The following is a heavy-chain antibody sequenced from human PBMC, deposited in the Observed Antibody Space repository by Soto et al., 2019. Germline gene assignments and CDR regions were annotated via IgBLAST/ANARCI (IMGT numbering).Heavy chain of an antibody. D-gene: IGHD1-26*01. CDR3: ATVWRAVGGHSGSYYFDY. V-gene: IGHV1-24*01. Sequence: ASVKVSCKVSGYTLTELSMHWVRQAPGKGLEWMGGFDPEDGETIYAQKFQGRVTMTEDTSTDTAYMELSSLRSEDTAVYYCATVWRAVGGHSGSYYFDYWGQGTLVTVSS. J-gene: IGHJ4*02. CDR2: FDPEDGET. CDR1: GYTLTELS.